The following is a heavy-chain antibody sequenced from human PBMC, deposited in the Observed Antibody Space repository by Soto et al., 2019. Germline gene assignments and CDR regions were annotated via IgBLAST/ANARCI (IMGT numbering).Heavy chain of an antibody. D-gene: IGHD6-13*01. J-gene: IGHJ6*02. CDR3: ARDMDSSSRRYYYYYGMDV. V-gene: IGHV1-18*04. Sequence: ASVKVSCKASGYTFTSYGISWVRQAPGQGLEWMGWISAYNGNTNYAQKLQGRVTMTTDTSTSTAYMELRSLRSDDTAVYYCARDMDSSSRRYYYYYGMDVWGQGATVTVSS. CDR1: GYTFTSYG. CDR2: ISAYNGNT.